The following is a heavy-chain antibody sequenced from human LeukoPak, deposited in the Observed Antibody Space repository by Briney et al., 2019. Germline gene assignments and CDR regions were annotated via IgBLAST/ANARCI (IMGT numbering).Heavy chain of an antibody. V-gene: IGHV3-30*18. CDR2: ISYDGSNK. CDR3: AKETMYYYDSSGYAFDY. J-gene: IGHJ4*02. D-gene: IGHD3-22*01. CDR1: GFTFSSYG. Sequence: PGGSLRLSCAASGFTFSSYGMHWVRQAPGKGLEWVAVISYDGSNKYYADSVKGRFTISRDNSKNTLYLQMNSLRAEDTAVYYCAKETMYYYDSSGYAFDYWGQGTLVTVSS.